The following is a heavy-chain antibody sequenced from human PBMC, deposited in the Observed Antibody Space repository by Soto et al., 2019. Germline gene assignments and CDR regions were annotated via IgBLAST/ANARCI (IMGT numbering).Heavy chain of an antibody. CDR3: ARAAVSYYHYMDV. CDR1: GFTFSSYG. V-gene: IGHV3-48*01. Sequence: GGSLRLSCAASGFTFSSYGMNWVRQAPGKGLEWVSYISSSSSTIYYAGSVKGRFTISRDNAKNSLYLQMNSLRAEDTAVYYCARAAVSYYHYMDVWGKGTTVTVSS. J-gene: IGHJ6*03. CDR2: ISSSSSTI. D-gene: IGHD4-17*01.